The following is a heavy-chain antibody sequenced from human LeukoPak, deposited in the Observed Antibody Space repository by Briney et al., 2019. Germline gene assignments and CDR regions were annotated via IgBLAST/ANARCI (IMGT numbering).Heavy chain of an antibody. CDR2: VDPEDGET. CDR1: GYTFTDYY. J-gene: IGHJ1*01. Sequence: ASVKVSCKVSGYTFTDYYMHWVQQAPGKGLEWMGLVDPEDGETIYAEKFQGRVTITADTSTDTAYMELSSLRSEDTAVYYCATAPRHSTLEYFQHWGQGTLVTVSS. V-gene: IGHV1-69-2*01. CDR3: ATAPRHSTLEYFQH. D-gene: IGHD3-3*02.